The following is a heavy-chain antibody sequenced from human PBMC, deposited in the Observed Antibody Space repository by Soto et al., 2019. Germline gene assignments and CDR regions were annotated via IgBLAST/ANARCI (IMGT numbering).Heavy chain of an antibody. CDR3: ARDKGRGYFDY. V-gene: IGHV1-3*01. J-gene: IGHJ4*02. Sequence: QVQLVQSGAEVKKPGASVKVSCKASGYTFTSYAMHWVRQAPGQRLEWMGWINAGNGNTKYSQKIQGRVTITRDTAASTAYMELSSLRSEDTAVYYCARDKGRGYFDYWGQGTLVTVSS. CDR2: INAGNGNT. D-gene: IGHD3-16*01. CDR1: GYTFTSYA.